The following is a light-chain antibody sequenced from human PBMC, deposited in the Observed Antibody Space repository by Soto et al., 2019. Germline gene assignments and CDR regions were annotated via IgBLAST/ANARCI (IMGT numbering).Light chain of an antibody. Sequence: QSALTQPRSVSGSPGPSVTISCTGTSSDVGGYNYVSWYQQHPGKAPKVMIYDVSKRPSGVPDRFSGSKSGNTASLTISWLQAEDEADYYCCSYAGSYTWVFGGGTKLTVL. CDR2: DVS. V-gene: IGLV2-11*01. CDR3: CSYAGSYTWV. CDR1: SSDVGGYNY. J-gene: IGLJ3*02.